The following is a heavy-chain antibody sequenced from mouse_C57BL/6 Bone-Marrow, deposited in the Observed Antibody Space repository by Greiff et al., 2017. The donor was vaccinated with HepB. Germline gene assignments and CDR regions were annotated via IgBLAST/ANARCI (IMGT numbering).Heavy chain of an antibody. CDR3: ARHAQLLRSWYFDV. Sequence: EVMLVESGGDLVKPGGSLKLSCAASGFTFSSYGMSWVRQTPDKRLEWVATISSGGSYTYYPDSVKGRFTISRDNAKNTLYLQMSSLKSEDTAMYYCARHAQLLRSWYFDVWGTGTTVTVSS. CDR2: ISSGGSYT. V-gene: IGHV5-6*02. J-gene: IGHJ1*03. CDR1: GFTFSSYG. D-gene: IGHD1-1*01.